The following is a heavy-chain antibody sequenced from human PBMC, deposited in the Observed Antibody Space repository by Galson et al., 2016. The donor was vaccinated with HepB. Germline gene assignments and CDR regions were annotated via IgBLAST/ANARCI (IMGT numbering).Heavy chain of an antibody. D-gene: IGHD2/OR15-2a*01. CDR3: AKDTQMEYCYSGSCYYYYGMDV. CDR1: GCTFDDYT. Sequence: SLRLSCAASGCTFDDYTMHWVRQAPGKGLAWVSLISCDGGGTHYAHSLNGRFTISRDNSKNCLYLQMNSLKIEDTAFYYCAKDTQMEYCYSGSCYYYYGMDVWGQGTTVTVS. CDR2: ISCDGGGT. J-gene: IGHJ6*02. V-gene: IGHV3-43*01.